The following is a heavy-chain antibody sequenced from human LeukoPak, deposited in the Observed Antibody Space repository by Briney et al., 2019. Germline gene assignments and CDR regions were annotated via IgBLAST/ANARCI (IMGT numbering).Heavy chain of an antibody. D-gene: IGHD2-2*01. CDR1: GFTFSSYG. V-gene: IGHV3-30*18. J-gene: IGHJ4*02. CDR3: AKVGDSLGIVPAAIIPFEDY. CDR2: ISYDGSNK. Sequence: GGSLRLSCAASGFTFSSYGMHWVRQAPGKGLEWVAVISYDGSNKYYADSVKGRFTISRDNSKNTLYLQMNSLRAEDTAVYYCAKVGDSLGIVPAAIIPFEDYWGQGTLVTVSS.